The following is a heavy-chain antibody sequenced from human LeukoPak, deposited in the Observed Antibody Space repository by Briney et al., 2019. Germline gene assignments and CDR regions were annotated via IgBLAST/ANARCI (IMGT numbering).Heavy chain of an antibody. CDR2: ISYDGNNK. D-gene: IGHD3-22*01. CDR3: AKDRPNYYESSGPLEGDALDI. J-gene: IGHJ3*02. CDR1: GFSFSNYA. Sequence: GGSLRLSCAASGFSFSNYAMHWVRQAPGKGLEWVAVISYDGNNKYYADSVKGQFTISRDNSKNTLYLQMNGLRPEDTALYYCAKDRPNYYESSGPLEGDALDIWGQGTMVIVSS. V-gene: IGHV3-30-3*01.